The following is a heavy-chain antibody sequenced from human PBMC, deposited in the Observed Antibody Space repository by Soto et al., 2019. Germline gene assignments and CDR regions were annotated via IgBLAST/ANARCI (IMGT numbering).Heavy chain of an antibody. D-gene: IGHD1-7*01. V-gene: IGHV2-5*02. CDR2: IYWDDDK. CDR3: AHSPITGTTGDWFDP. CDR1: GFSLSTGGVG. Sequence: GPTFVNPTQTLTMASTFSGFSLSTGGVGVAWIRHRPGKALEWLALIYWDDDKRYSPSLKSRLTITKDTSKNQVVLTMTNMDPVDTATYYCAHSPITGTTGDWFDPWGQGTLGTVSS. J-gene: IGHJ5*02.